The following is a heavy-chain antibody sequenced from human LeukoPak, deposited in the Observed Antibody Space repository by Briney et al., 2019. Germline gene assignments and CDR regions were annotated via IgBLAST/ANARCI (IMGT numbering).Heavy chain of an antibody. CDR3: ARGCRSTSCFNDAFDI. Sequence: SETLSLTCTVSGGSISSYYWSWIRQPPGKGLEWIGYIYYSGSTNYNPSLKSRVTISVDTSKNQFSLKLSSVTAADTAVYYCARGCRSTSCFNDAFDIWGQGTMVTVSS. CDR1: GGSISSYY. D-gene: IGHD2-2*01. CDR2: IYYSGST. V-gene: IGHV4-59*08. J-gene: IGHJ3*02.